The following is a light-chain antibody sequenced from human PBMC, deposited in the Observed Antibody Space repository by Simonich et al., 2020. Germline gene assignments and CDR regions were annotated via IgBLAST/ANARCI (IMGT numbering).Light chain of an antibody. Sequence: DIVMTQSPDSLAVSLGERATINCKSSKSVLYSFTNKNYLALYQQKPGQPPKLLIYWASTRESGVPDRFSGSGSGTDFTLTISSLQAEDVAVYYCQQYYSTPHTFGQGTKLEIK. CDR1: KSVLYSFTNKNY. J-gene: IGKJ2*01. V-gene: IGKV4-1*01. CDR3: QQYYSTPHT. CDR2: WAS.